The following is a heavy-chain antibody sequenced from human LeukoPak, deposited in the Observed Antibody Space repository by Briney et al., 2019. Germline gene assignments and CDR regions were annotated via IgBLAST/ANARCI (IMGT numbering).Heavy chain of an antibody. Sequence: ASVKVSCKASGYTFTSYGISWVRQAPGQGLEWMGWISAYNGNTNYAQKLQGRVTMTTDTSTSTAYMELRSLRSDDTAVYCCARDQPTTVTVYYYYGMDVWGQGTTVTVSS. V-gene: IGHV1-18*01. J-gene: IGHJ6*02. CDR3: ARDQPTTVTVYYYYGMDV. CDR2: ISAYNGNT. D-gene: IGHD4-11*01. CDR1: GYTFTSYG.